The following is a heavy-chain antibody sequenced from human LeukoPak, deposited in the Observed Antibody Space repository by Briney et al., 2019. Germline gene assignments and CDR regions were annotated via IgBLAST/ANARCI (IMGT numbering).Heavy chain of an antibody. CDR3: ARAPMSYGSSGFGGAFDI. J-gene: IGHJ3*02. Sequence: GRPLRLSCAASGFTFSNYAMHGVRQAPGKGLEGVAVISYDGSNKYYADSVKSRFTISRDNSKNTMYLQMNSLRAEDTAMYYCARAPMSYGSSGFGGAFDIWGQGTMVTVSS. D-gene: IGHD3-22*01. CDR1: GFTFSNYA. CDR2: ISYDGSNK. V-gene: IGHV3-30-3*01.